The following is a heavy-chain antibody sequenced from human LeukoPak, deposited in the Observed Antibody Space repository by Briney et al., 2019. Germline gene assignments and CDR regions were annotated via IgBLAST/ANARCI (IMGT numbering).Heavy chain of an antibody. CDR2: IYYSGNT. CDR1: GYSISSGYY. J-gene: IGHJ4*02. Sequence: SETLSLTCAVSGYSISSGYYWSWIRQPPGKGLEWIGYIYYSGNTNYNPSLKSRLTISIDTSKNQLSLKLSSVTAADTAVYYCARAKKAVAGFFDYWGQGTLVTVSS. V-gene: IGHV4-61*01. D-gene: IGHD6-19*01. CDR3: ARAKKAVAGFFDY.